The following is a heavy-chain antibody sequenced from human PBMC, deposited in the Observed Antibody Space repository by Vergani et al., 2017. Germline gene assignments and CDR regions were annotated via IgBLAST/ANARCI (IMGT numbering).Heavy chain of an antibody. D-gene: IGHD2-21*01. Sequence: QVQLQESGPGLVKPSETLSLTCSVSGDSMNTYYWTWIRQPPGKGLEWIGYIYDSGDAKYNPSLKRLFTMSLDTSQNPFSLNLYSVTAADTAVYYCARGALWWLRQIDSWGQGTLVTVSS. CDR3: ARGALWWLRQIDS. CDR2: IYDSGDA. CDR1: GDSMNTYY. V-gene: IGHV4-59*01. J-gene: IGHJ4*02.